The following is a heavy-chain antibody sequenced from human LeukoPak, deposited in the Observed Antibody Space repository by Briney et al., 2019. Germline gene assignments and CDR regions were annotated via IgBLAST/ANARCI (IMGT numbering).Heavy chain of an antibody. J-gene: IGHJ4*02. CDR3: ARDPAAYDSGGYFDY. V-gene: IGHV4-39*07. CDR2: IYYSGST. D-gene: IGHD3-22*01. Sequence: SETVSLTCTVSGGSISSSSYYWGWTREPPGKGLEWIGSIYYSGSTYYNPSLKSRVTISVDTSKNQFSLKLSSVTAADTAVYYCARDPAAYDSGGYFDYWGQGTLVTVSS. CDR1: GGSISSSSYY.